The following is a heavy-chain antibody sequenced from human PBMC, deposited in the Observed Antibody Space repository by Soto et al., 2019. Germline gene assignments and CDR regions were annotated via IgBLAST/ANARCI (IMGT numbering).Heavy chain of an antibody. J-gene: IGHJ2*01. V-gene: IGHV3-48*03. D-gene: IGHD1-26*01. Sequence: GGSLVVSCADSGFTFSRYEMNWVRQAPGKGLEWVSYISSSSSTLYYADSVKGRFTISRDNAKNSLYLQMNSLRAEDTAVYYCARGGSGSYFWYFDLWGSGTLVTVSS. CDR2: ISSSSSTL. CDR3: ARGGSGSYFWYFDL. CDR1: GFTFSRYE.